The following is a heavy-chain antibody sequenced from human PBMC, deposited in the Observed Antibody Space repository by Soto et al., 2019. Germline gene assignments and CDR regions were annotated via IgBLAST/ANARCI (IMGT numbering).Heavy chain of an antibody. CDR1: GYSFTSYW. CDR2: IDPSDSYT. D-gene: IGHD1-26*01. J-gene: IGHJ6*02. CDR3: ARRTYSGSYDYYYGMDV. V-gene: IGHV5-10-1*01. Sequence: PGESLKISCKGSGYSFTSYWISWVRQMPGKGLEWMGRIDPSDSYTNYSPSFQGHVTISADKSISTAYLQWSSLKASDTAMYYCARRTYSGSYDYYYGMDVWGQGTTVTVSS.